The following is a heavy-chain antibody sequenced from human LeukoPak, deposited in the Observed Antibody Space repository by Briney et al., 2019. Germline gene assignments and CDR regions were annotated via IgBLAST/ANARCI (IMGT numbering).Heavy chain of an antibody. CDR2: ISAYDGET. CDR3: ARDKVIASAGTPNWFDP. J-gene: IGHJ5*02. V-gene: IGHV1-18*01. CDR1: GYIFNHFG. D-gene: IGHD6-13*01. Sequence: GASVKVSCKASGYIFNHFGISWVRQAPGQGLEWVGWISAYDGETYYAQNFQGRVTMTTDTSTSTAYMELRSLRSDDTAVYYCARDKVIASAGTPNWFDPWGQETLVTVSS.